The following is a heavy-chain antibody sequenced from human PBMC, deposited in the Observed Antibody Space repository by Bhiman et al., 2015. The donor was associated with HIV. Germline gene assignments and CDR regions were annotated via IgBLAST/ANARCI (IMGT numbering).Heavy chain of an antibody. Sequence: EVQLVESGGGLVQPGGSLRLSCAASEFNFNIYTMNWVRQAPGKGLEWISYISSDGNIADYADFVKGRFTISRDNAQNSLYLQMNSLRAEDTAVYYCVSGTGKRDFWGQGTLVTVSS. D-gene: IGHD1-1*01. CDR2: ISSDGNIA. CDR3: VSGTGKRDF. V-gene: IGHV3-48*04. J-gene: IGHJ4*02. CDR1: EFNFNIYT.